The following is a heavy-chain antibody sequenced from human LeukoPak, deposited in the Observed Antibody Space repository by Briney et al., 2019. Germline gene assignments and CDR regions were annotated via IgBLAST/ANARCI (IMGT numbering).Heavy chain of an antibody. CDR1: GGSISTTNYY. D-gene: IGHD2-8*02. J-gene: IGHJ4*02. V-gene: IGHV4-39*01. CDR3: ACTGSGDFDY. Sequence: PSETLSLTCTVSGGSISTTNYYWGWIRQSPGKGLEWIGSIYYSGSTYYNPSLKSRVTISVDTSKNQFSLKLSSVTAADTAVYYCACTGSGDFDYWGQGTLVTVSS. CDR2: IYYSGST.